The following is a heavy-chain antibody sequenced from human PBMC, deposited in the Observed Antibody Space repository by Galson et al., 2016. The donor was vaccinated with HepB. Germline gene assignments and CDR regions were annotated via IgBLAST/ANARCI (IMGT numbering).Heavy chain of an antibody. CDR1: GGSISSYS. V-gene: IGHV4-59*01. D-gene: IGHD6-6*01. J-gene: IGHJ6*02. Sequence: SETLSLTCSIFGGSISSYSWTWMRQPPGKGLEWIGNIYFTGGTNYNPSLKSRVTISLDTSRNQFSLKLTSVTAADSALYYCARGNEYSSPFSYYYAMDVWGQGTTVTVSS. CDR3: ARGNEYSSPFSYYYAMDV. CDR2: IYFTGGT.